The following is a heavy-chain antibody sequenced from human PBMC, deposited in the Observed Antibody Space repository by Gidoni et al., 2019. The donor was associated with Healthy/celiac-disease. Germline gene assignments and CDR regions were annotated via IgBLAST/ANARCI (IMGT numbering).Heavy chain of an antibody. J-gene: IGHJ3*02. CDR1: GFTVSSNY. CDR3: ASQGASGAGAFDI. CDR2: IYSGGST. D-gene: IGHD2-15*01. Sequence: EVQLVESGGGLVQPGGSLRLSCAASGFTVSSNYMSWVRQAPGKGLEWVSVIYSGGSTYYADSVKGRFTISRDNSKNTLYLQMNSLRAEDTAVYYCASQGASGAGAFDIWGQGTMVTVSS. V-gene: IGHV3-66*02.